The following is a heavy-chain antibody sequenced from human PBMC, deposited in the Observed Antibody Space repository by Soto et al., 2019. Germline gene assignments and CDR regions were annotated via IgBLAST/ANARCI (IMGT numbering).Heavy chain of an antibody. CDR2: IWYDGSNK. CDR3: ARDHEEGFGEFYGMDV. Sequence: QVQLVESGGGVVQPGRSLRLSCAASGFTFSSYGMHWVRQAPGKGLEWVAVIWYDGSNKYYADSVKGRFTISRDNSKNPLYLQMNSLRAEDTAVYYCARDHEEGFGEFYGMDVWGQGTTVTVSS. CDR1: GFTFSSYG. J-gene: IGHJ6*02. V-gene: IGHV3-33*01. D-gene: IGHD3-10*01.